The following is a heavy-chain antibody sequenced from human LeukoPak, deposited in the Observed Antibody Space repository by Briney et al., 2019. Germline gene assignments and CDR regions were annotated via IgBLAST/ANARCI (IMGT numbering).Heavy chain of an antibody. D-gene: IGHD3-22*01. CDR1: GYTFTGYF. CDR3: ARAWSSGSNFDY. V-gene: IGHV1-2*02. J-gene: IGHJ4*02. Sequence: ASVKVSCKASGYTFTGYFMHWVRHAPGQGLEWMGWINPNSGGTNYAQKFQGRVTMTRDTSISTAYMELSRLRSDDTAVYYCARAWSSGSNFDYWGQGTLVTVSS. CDR2: INPNSGGT.